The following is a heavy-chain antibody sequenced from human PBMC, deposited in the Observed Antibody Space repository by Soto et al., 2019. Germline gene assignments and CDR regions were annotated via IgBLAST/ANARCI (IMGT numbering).Heavy chain of an antibody. D-gene: IGHD2-2*01. Sequence: SVKVSCKASGGTFSSYAISWVRQAPGQGLEWMGGIIPIFGTANYAQKFQGRVTITADKSTSTAYMELSSLRSEDTAVYYCARDSTERVVVPAATLKDYYYYYGMDVWGQGTTVTVSS. J-gene: IGHJ6*02. CDR2: IIPIFGTA. CDR3: ARDSTERVVVPAATLKDYYYYYGMDV. CDR1: GGTFSSYA. V-gene: IGHV1-69*06.